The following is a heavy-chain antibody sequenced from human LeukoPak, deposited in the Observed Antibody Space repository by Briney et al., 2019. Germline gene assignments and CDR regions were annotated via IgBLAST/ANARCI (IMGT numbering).Heavy chain of an antibody. CDR2: ISYDGSNK. Sequence: GRSLRLTCAASGFTFSSYGMHWVRQAPGKGLEWVAVISYDGSNKYYADSVKGRFTISRDNSKNTLYLQMNSLRAEDTAVYYCANSGGLGGGSYYWGQGTLVTVSS. CDR1: GFTFSSYG. CDR3: ANSGGLGGGSYY. V-gene: IGHV3-30*18. D-gene: IGHD2-15*01. J-gene: IGHJ4*02.